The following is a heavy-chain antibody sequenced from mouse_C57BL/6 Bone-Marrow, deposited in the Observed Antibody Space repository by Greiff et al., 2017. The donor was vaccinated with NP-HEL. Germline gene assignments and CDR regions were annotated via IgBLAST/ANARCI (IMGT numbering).Heavy chain of an antibody. J-gene: IGHJ2*01. V-gene: IGHV1-55*01. CDR3: ARAYYGSTWGY. Sequence: QVQLQQPGAELVKPGASVKMSCKASGYTFTSYWITWVKQRPGQGLEWLGDIYPGSGSTNYNEKFKSKATLTVYTSSSTAYMQLSSLTSEDSAVYYCARAYYGSTWGYWGQGTTLTVSS. CDR1: GYTFTSYW. D-gene: IGHD1-1*01. CDR2: IYPGSGST.